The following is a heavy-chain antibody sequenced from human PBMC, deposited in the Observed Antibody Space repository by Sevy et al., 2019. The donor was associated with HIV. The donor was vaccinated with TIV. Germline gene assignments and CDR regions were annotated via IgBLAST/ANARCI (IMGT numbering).Heavy chain of an antibody. Sequence: GGFLRLCCAASGFTVSGRYISWVRQAPGKGLVCVSIMYSGDSTYYAESVKGRFTISRDNSKNTLYLEMNNLRAEDAAVYYCARSHHDRSGWYHFDLWGQGTLVTVSS. CDR3: ARSHHDRSGWYHFDL. CDR1: GFTVSGRY. J-gene: IGHJ4*02. D-gene: IGHD6-19*01. CDR2: MYSGDST. V-gene: IGHV3-53*01.